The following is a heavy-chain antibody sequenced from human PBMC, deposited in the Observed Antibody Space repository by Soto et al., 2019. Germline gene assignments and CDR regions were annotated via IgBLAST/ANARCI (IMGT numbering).Heavy chain of an antibody. J-gene: IGHJ4*02. Sequence: GGSLRLSCSASGFTISSFTMNWVRLTPGKGLEWVSTIFSGRGVTQYADSVTGRFTVSRDNSKNILYLQMDSLRVEDTAVYYCARISQSDFWSGYYYFFDYWGQGTLVTVSS. CDR3: ARISQSDFWSGYYYFFDY. V-gene: IGHV3-23*01. CDR2: IFSGRGVT. D-gene: IGHD3-3*01. CDR1: GFTISSFT.